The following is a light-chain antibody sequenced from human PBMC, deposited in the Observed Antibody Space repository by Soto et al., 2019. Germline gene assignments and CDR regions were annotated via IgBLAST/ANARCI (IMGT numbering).Light chain of an antibody. CDR1: QYINTR. V-gene: IGKV3D-15*01. Sequence: EIVLTQSPATLSSFPGDRVTLSCRASQYINTRLAWYQHRPGQAPRLLIYQTSIRAAGIPARFSASGTGTEFTLTITSLQSEDFAVYHCQQYNSWASITVTQGTRLEIK. J-gene: IGKJ5*01. CDR2: QTS. CDR3: QQYNSWASIT.